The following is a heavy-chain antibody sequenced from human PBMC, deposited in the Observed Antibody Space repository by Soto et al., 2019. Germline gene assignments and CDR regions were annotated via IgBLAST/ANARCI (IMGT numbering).Heavy chain of an antibody. CDR1: GFTFSSYG. Sequence: PGGSLRLSCAASGFTFSSYGMHWVRQAPGKGLEWVAVISYDGSNKYYADSVKGRFTISRDNSKNTLYLQMNSLRAEDTAVYYCAKERDYVWGSYRSDAFDIWGQGTMVTVSS. V-gene: IGHV3-30*18. J-gene: IGHJ3*02. D-gene: IGHD3-16*02. CDR2: ISYDGSNK. CDR3: AKERDYVWGSYRSDAFDI.